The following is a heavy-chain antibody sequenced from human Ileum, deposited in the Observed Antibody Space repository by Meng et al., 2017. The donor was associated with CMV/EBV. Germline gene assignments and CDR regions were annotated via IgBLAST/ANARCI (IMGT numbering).Heavy chain of an antibody. CDR2: IYLNDDK. J-gene: IGHJ4*02. Sequence: FSVSSLSTSLFGVCFIRQPPGKALELLALIYLNDDKPYSSSLKSSLTITKDTSKNHVVLTMTNMDPLYTASYYSAHTHSSAWDTFDYWGQGTLVTVSS. CDR3: AHTHSSAWDTFDY. D-gene: IGHD6-19*01. V-gene: IGHV2-5*01. CDR1: VSSLSTSLFG.